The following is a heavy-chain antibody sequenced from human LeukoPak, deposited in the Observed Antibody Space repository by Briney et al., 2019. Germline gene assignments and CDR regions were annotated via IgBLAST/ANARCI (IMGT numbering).Heavy chain of an antibody. CDR1: GFSVSNYY. Sequence: GGSLRLSCAASGFSVSNYYMSWVRQTPGKGLEWVSVMYTGGGRYYGDSVKGRFTISRDNSKNTVFLQMNSLRVEDTALYYCTRGQSYCGADCYSDWGQGTLVTVSP. J-gene: IGHJ4*02. CDR3: TRGQSYCGADCYSD. D-gene: IGHD2-21*02. CDR2: MYTGGGR. V-gene: IGHV3-66*01.